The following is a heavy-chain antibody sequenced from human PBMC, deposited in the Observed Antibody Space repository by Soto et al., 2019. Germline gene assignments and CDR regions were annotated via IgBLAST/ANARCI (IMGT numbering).Heavy chain of an antibody. CDR3: ARGSSGYYPDY. V-gene: IGHV5-51*01. CDR2: IYPGNSET. CDR1: GYRFTSYW. Sequence: GESLKISCKASGYRFTSYWIGWVRQMPGKDLEWMGSIYPGNSETRYSPSFQGQVTISADKSISTAYLQWNSLKASDTAIYYCARGSSGYYPDYWGQGTQVTVSS. D-gene: IGHD3-22*01. J-gene: IGHJ4*02.